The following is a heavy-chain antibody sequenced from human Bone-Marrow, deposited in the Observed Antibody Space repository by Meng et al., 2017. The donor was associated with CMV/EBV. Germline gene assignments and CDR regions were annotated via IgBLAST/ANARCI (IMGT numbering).Heavy chain of an antibody. CDR3: AKERITGTTDYYGMDV. Sequence: GESLKISCAASGFTFSSYGMHWVRQAPGKGLEWVAFIRYDGSNKYYADSVKGRFTISRDNSKNTLYLQMNSLRAEDTAVYYCAKERITGTTDYYGMDVWGQGPTVTVPS. V-gene: IGHV3-30*02. CDR2: IRYDGSNK. CDR1: GFTFSSYG. J-gene: IGHJ6*02. D-gene: IGHD1-7*01.